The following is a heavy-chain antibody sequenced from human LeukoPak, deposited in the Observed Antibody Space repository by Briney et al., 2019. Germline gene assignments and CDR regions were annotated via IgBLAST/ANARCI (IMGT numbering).Heavy chain of an antibody. CDR3: ARDQGRISAVPLWFGELLSKHPKNSTSNYGMDV. D-gene: IGHD3-10*01. CDR2: IIPILGIA. V-gene: IGHV1-69*04. Sequence: SVKVSCKASGGTFSSYAISWVRQAPGQGLEWMGRIIPILGIANYAQKFQGRVTITADKSTSTAYMELSSLRSEDTAVYYCARDQGRISAVPLWFGELLSKHPKNSTSNYGMDVWGQGTTVTVSS. J-gene: IGHJ6*02. CDR1: GGTFSSYA.